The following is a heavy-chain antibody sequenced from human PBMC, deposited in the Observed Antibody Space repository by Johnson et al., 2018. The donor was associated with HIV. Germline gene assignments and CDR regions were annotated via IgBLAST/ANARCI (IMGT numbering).Heavy chain of an antibody. CDR2: IKQDGSEK. V-gene: IGHV3-7*01. D-gene: IGHD2-21*02. Sequence: VQLVESGGGLVQPGGSLRLSCAASGFTFSSYWMSWVRQAPGKGLEWVANIKQDGSEKYYVDSVKGRFTISRDNSKNTLYLQMNSLRAEDTAVYYCASGALAYCGGDCYSDAFDIWGQGTMVTVSS. CDR1: GFTFSSYW. CDR3: ASGALAYCGGDCYSDAFDI. J-gene: IGHJ3*02.